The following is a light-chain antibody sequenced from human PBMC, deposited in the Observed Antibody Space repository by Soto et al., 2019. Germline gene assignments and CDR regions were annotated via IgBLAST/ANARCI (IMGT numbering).Light chain of an antibody. CDR1: QHINDW. V-gene: IGKV1-12*01. CDR3: QQANDFPLT. Sequence: GDRGTITCRASQHINDWLAWYQQKPGRAPDLLISRATSLQSGVPPRFSGSGSGTDFTLTISSLQPEDFATYYCQQANDFPLTFGGGTRIEIK. CDR2: RAT. J-gene: IGKJ4*01.